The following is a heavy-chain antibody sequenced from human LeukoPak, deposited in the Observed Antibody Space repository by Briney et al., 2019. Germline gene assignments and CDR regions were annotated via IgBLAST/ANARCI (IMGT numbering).Heavy chain of an antibody. Sequence: SQTLSLTCTVSGGSISSGGYYWSWIRQPPGKGLEWIGYIYHSGSTYYNPSLKSRVTISVDRSKNQFSLKLSSVTAADTAVYYCARERELVVVPAMDAFDIWGQGTMVTVSS. CDR2: IYHSGST. J-gene: IGHJ3*02. CDR1: GGSISSGGYY. CDR3: ARERELVVVPAMDAFDI. D-gene: IGHD2-2*01. V-gene: IGHV4-30-2*01.